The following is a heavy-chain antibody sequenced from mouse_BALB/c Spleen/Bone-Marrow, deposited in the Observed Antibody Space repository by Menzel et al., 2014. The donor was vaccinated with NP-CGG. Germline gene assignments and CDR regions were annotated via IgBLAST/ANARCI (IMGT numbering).Heavy chain of an antibody. Sequence: QVQLQQSGAELVRPGTSVKVSCKASGYAFTNYLIEWLKQRPGPGLEWIGVLNPGSGGSHYNEKFKGKATLTADKSSSTAYMQLSSLTSDDSAVYFCARSTTVKDYFDYWGQGTTLTVSS. CDR1: GYAFTNYL. CDR2: LNPGSGGS. CDR3: ARSTTVKDYFDY. J-gene: IGHJ2*01. D-gene: IGHD1-1*01. V-gene: IGHV1-54*01.